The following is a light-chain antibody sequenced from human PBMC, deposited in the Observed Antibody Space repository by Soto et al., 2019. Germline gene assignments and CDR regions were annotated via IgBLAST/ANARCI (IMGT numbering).Light chain of an antibody. Sequence: QSALTQPASVSGSPGQSITISCTGTSDDVGAFNYVSWYQQHPGKAPKLMIFEVSRRPSGVSNRFSGSKSGNTASLTISGLQAEDEADYYCTSCASSVNYVFGTGTKLTVL. CDR3: TSCASSVNYV. V-gene: IGLV2-14*01. CDR2: EVS. CDR1: SDDVGAFNY. J-gene: IGLJ1*01.